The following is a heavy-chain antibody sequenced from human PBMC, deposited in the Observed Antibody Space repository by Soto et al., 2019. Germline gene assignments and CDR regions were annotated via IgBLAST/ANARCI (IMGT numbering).Heavy chain of an antibody. J-gene: IGHJ6*02. Sequence: EVQLVESGGGLVKPGGSLRLSCAASGFTFSSYSMNLVRQAPGQGLEWVTSISSSSSYIYYADSVKGRFPISRDNAKNSLYLQMNSLRAEDTAVYYGARGRGAAGTDSVQYYGMDVWGQGTTVTVSS. V-gene: IGHV3-21*01. CDR1: GFTFSSYS. CDR2: ISSSSSYI. CDR3: ARGRGAAGTDSVQYYGMDV. D-gene: IGHD6-13*01.